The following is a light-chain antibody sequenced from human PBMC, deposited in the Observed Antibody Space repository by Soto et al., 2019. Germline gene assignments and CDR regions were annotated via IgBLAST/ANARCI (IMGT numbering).Light chain of an antibody. CDR3: QQYARTSYT. CDR2: GAS. Sequence: EIVMTQSPGTLSLSPGERATLSCRASQSVSYDYLAWYQQRPGQAPILVNSGASTRATGIPDRFRGSESGTDFTLTIRILEHGDLSMYYFQQYARTSYTFRQGTRLQIK. V-gene: IGKV3-20*01. J-gene: IGKJ2*01. CDR1: QSVSYDY.